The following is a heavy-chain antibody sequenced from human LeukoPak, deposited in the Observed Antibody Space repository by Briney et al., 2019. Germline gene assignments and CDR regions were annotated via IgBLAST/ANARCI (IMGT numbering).Heavy chain of an antibody. Sequence: PGGSLRLSCAASGFTFSSYWMHWVRQAPGKGLVWVAVIWYDGSNKYYADSVKGRFTISRDNSKNTLYLQMNSLRAEDTAVYYCAKTTNYYDSSGYSYYFGYWGQGTLVTVSS. V-gene: IGHV3-33*08. CDR1: GFTFSSYW. CDR2: IWYDGSNK. D-gene: IGHD3-22*01. CDR3: AKTTNYYDSSGYSYYFGY. J-gene: IGHJ4*02.